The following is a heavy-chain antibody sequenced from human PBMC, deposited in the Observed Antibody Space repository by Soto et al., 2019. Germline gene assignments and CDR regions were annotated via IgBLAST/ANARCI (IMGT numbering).Heavy chain of an antibody. D-gene: IGHD4-17*01. CDR2: ISSSSSYI. CDR3: ASEVPAGNDYGDYVYAFDI. V-gene: IGHV3-21*01. J-gene: IGHJ3*02. CDR1: GFTFSSYS. Sequence: GGSLRLSCAASGFTFSSYSMNWVRQAPGKGLEWVSSISSSSSYIYYADSVKGRFTISRDNAKNSLYLQMNSLRAEDTAVYYCASEVPAGNDYGDYVYAFDIWGQGTMVTVSS.